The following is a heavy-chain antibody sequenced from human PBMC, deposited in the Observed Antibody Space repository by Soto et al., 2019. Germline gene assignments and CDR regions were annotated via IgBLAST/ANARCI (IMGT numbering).Heavy chain of an antibody. D-gene: IGHD2-21*02. V-gene: IGHV3-73*02. CDR3: TSPDCCKGYYYYYGMDV. J-gene: IGHJ6*02. Sequence: EVQLVESGGGLVQPGGSLKLSCAASGFSFSGSAMHWVRQASGNGLEWVGRIRSKANSYATAYAASVKGRFTISRDDSKNTAYLQMNSLKTEDTAVYYCTSPDCCKGYYYYYGMDVWGQGTTVTVSS. CDR1: GFSFSGSA. CDR2: IRSKANSYAT.